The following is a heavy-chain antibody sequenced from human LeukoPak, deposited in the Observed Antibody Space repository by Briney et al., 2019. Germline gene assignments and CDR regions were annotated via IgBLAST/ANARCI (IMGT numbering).Heavy chain of an antibody. CDR3: ARGYYYDSSGPAD. CDR2: IIPILGIA. CDR1: GGTFSSYA. Sequence: GASVKVSRKASGGTFSSYAISWVRQAPGQGLEWMGRIIPILGIANYAQKFQGRVTITADKSTSTAYMELSSLRSEDTAVYYCARGYYYDSSGPADWGQGTLVTVSS. D-gene: IGHD3-22*01. J-gene: IGHJ4*02. V-gene: IGHV1-69*04.